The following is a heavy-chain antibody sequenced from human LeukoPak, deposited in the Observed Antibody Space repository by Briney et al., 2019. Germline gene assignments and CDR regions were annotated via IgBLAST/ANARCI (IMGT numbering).Heavy chain of an antibody. V-gene: IGHV1-18*01. CDR3: SRGYQVSPLGY. Sequence: ASVKVSCKASGYTFTSYGISWVRQAPGQGLEWMGWISVYNGNTNYAQKLQGRVTMTTHTPTSTPYNEFSSLEPADTAGHYLSRGYQVSPLGYWGQGTLVTVSS. CDR2: ISVYNGNT. CDR1: GYTFTSYG. J-gene: IGHJ4*02. D-gene: IGHD1-14*01.